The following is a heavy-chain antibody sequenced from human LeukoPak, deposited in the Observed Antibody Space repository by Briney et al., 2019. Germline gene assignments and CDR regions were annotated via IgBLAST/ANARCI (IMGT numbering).Heavy chain of an antibody. D-gene: IGHD2-15*01. V-gene: IGHV1-2*02. CDR1: GYTFTGYY. CDR2: INPSSGGT. Sequence: GASVKVSCKPSGYTFTGYYIHWGRQAPGQGLEWMGWINPSSGGTNYPQKFQGRVTMTRDTSLSTAYMELSGLRSDDTAVYYCARGVVAATFYYYMDVWGKGTTVTVSS. CDR3: ARGVVAATFYYYMDV. J-gene: IGHJ6*03.